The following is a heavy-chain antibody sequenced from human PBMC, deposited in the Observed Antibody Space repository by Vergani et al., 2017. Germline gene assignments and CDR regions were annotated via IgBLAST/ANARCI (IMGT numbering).Heavy chain of an antibody. CDR2: IIPIFGTA. D-gene: IGHD2-8*01. V-gene: IGHV1-69*15. CDR1: GGTFSSYA. Sequence: QVQLVQSGAEVKKPGSSVKVSCKASGGTFSSYAISWVRQAPGQGLEWMGRIIPIFGTANYAQKFQGRVTITADESTSTAYMELSSLRSDDTAVYYCARDGGYCTNGVCYTDYYGMDVWGQGTTVTVSS. J-gene: IGHJ6*02. CDR3: ARDGGYCTNGVCYTDYYGMDV.